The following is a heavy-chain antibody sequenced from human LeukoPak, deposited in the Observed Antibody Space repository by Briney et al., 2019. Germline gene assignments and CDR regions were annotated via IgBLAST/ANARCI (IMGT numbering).Heavy chain of an antibody. Sequence: GGSLRLSCAASGFTVSSNYMSWVRQAPGKGLEWVSVIYSGGSTYYADSVKGRFTISRDNSKNTLYLQMNSLRAEDTAVYYCARVRLWLLPDYYFDYWGQGTLVTVSS. CDR3: ARVRLWLLPDYYFDY. CDR2: IYSGGST. D-gene: IGHD3-22*01. V-gene: IGHV3-53*01. CDR1: GFTVSSNY. J-gene: IGHJ4*02.